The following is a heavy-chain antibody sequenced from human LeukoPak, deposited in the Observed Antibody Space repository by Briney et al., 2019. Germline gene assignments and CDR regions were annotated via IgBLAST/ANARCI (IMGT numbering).Heavy chain of an antibody. Sequence: ASVKVSCKASGYTFTGYYMHWVRQAPGQGLEWMGWINPNSGGTKYAQKFKGRVTMTRDTSISTAYMELSRLRSDDTAVYYCARDTAMVWYYFDYWGQGTLVTVSS. V-gene: IGHV1-2*02. D-gene: IGHD5-18*01. CDR1: GYTFTGYY. J-gene: IGHJ4*02. CDR3: ARDTAMVWYYFDY. CDR2: INPNSGGT.